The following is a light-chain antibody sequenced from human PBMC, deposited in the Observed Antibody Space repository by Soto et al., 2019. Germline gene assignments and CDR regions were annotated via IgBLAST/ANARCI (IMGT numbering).Light chain of an antibody. Sequence: DIQMTQSPSSLSASVGDRVTITCRTSQSISYYLNWYQQKPREAPKLLIFAASNLQSGVPSRFSGSGSGTDFTLTISSLQPEDSATYYCQESYSIPTGLAFGGGTKVEIK. CDR1: QSISYY. J-gene: IGKJ4*01. CDR3: QESYSIPTGLA. V-gene: IGKV1-39*01. CDR2: AAS.